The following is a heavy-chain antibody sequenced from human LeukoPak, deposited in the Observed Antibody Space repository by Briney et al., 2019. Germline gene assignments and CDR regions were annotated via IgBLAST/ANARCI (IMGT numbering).Heavy chain of an antibody. CDR1: GFTFSSYG. Sequence: GGSLRLSCAASGFTFSSYGMHWVRQAPGKGLEWVAFIRYDGSNKYYADSVKGRFTISRHNSKNTLYLQMNSLRAEDTAVYYCAKTGYYYDSSGYYPRNWGQGTLVTVSS. V-gene: IGHV3-30*02. J-gene: IGHJ4*02. CDR2: IRYDGSNK. CDR3: AKTGYYYDSSGYYPRN. D-gene: IGHD3-22*01.